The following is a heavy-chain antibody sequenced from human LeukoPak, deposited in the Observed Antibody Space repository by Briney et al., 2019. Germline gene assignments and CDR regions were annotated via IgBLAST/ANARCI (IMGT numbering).Heavy chain of an antibody. J-gene: IGHJ4*02. D-gene: IGHD3-10*02. CDR2: LHPSGST. CDR3: ATMFRDSSDFDH. Sequence: PSETLSLTCTISGGSISLYYRNWIRQPAGKGLEWIGLLHPSGSTTYNPSLESRVTMSLDTSNNQFSLNLTSVTAADTAVYYCATMFRDSSDFDHWGQGILVTVSS. V-gene: IGHV4-4*07. CDR1: GGSISLYY.